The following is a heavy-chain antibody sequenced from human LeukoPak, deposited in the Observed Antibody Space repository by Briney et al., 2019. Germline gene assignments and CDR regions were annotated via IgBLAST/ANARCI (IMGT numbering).Heavy chain of an antibody. CDR2: TRNKANSYTT. CDR3: ARSSYCSSTSCYDI. CDR1: GFTFSSYS. Sequence: GGSLRLSCAASGFTFSSYSMNWVRQAPGKGLEWVGRTRNKANSYTTEYAASVKGRFTISRDDSKNSLYLQMNSLKTEDTAVYYCARSSYCSSTSCYDIWGQGTMVTVSS. D-gene: IGHD2-2*01. J-gene: IGHJ3*02. V-gene: IGHV3-72*01.